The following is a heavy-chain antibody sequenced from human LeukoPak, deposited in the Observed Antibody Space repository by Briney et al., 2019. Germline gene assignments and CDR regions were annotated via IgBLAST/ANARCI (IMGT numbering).Heavy chain of an antibody. CDR1: GGSFSGYY. J-gene: IGHJ6*02. CDR2: INHSGST. D-gene: IGHD3/OR15-3a*01. V-gene: IGHV4-34*01. Sequence: SETLSLTCAVYGGSFSGYYWSWIRQPPGKGLEWIGEINHSGSTNYNPSLKSRVTISVDTSKNQFSLKLSSVTAADTAVYYCARLAGKKRTGYWPRDVWGQGTTVTVSS. CDR3: ARLAGKKRTGYWPRDV.